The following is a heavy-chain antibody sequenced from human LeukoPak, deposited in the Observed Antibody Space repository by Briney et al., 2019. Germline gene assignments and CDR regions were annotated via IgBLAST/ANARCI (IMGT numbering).Heavy chain of an antibody. CDR3: ASSGGGYYYGSGRFDY. CDR2: IYSGGST. D-gene: IGHD3-10*01. V-gene: IGHV3-53*01. J-gene: IGHJ4*02. Sequence: GGSLRLSCAASGFTVSSNYMSWVRQAPGKGLEWVSVIYSGGSTYYADSVKGRFTISRDNSKNTLYLQMNSLRAEDTAVYYCASSGGGYYYGSGRFDYWGQGTLVTVSS. CDR1: GFTVSSNY.